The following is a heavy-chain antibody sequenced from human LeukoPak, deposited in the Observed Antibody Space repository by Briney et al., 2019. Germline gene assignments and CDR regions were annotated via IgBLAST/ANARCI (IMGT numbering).Heavy chain of an antibody. J-gene: IGHJ4*02. Sequence: ASVKVSCKASGYIFTGYYMHWVRQAPGQGLEWMGRINLNSGGTNYAQKFQGRVTMTRDTSISTAYMELRRLRSDDTAVYYCARTEYSSAFLKYYFDYWGQGTLVTVSS. CDR1: GYIFTGYY. V-gene: IGHV1-2*06. D-gene: IGHD6-6*01. CDR2: INLNSGGT. CDR3: ARTEYSSAFLKYYFDY.